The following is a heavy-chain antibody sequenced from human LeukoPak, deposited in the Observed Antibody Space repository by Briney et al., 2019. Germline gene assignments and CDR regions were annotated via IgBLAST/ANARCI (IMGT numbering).Heavy chain of an antibody. CDR3: ARDYCSGGSCYSFSYYYYMDV. J-gene: IGHJ6*03. V-gene: IGHV3-33*01. D-gene: IGHD2-15*01. Sequence: QAGGSLRLSCAASGFTFSSYSMHWVRQAPGKGLEWVTVIWYDGSNEYYADSVRGRFTISRDNSKNTLYLQMNRLSPEDTAVYYCARDYCSGGSCYSFSYYYYMDVWGKGTTVTVSS. CDR2: IWYDGSNE. CDR1: GFTFSSYS.